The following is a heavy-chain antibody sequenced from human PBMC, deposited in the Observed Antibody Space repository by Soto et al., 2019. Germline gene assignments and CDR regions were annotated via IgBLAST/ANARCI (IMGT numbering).Heavy chain of an antibody. V-gene: IGHV2-70*01. J-gene: IGHJ6*02. CDR3: ARGYSSSWYMPTYLYYGMDV. CDR2: IDWDDDK. Sequence: SGHTLVNPTQTLTLTCTFSGFSLSTSGMCVSWIRQPPGKALEWLALIDWDDDKYYSTSLKTRLTISKDTSKNQVVLTMTNMDPVDTATYYCARGYSSSWYMPTYLYYGMDVWGQGTTVTVSS. CDR1: GFSLSTSGMC. D-gene: IGHD6-13*01.